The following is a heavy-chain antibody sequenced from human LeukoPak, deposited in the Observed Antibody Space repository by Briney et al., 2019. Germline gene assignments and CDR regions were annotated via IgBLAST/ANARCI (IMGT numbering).Heavy chain of an antibody. V-gene: IGHV3-23*01. CDR1: GFTSSSYD. CDR3: AKGDSNAITYNLFDP. Sequence: GGSLRLSCAVSGFTSSSYDMSWVRQAPGKGLEWVSAISATGGSTYYADSVKGRFTVSRDNSRDRLYLQMNSLRAEETAVYYCAKGDSNAITYNLFDPWGQGTLVTVSS. CDR2: ISATGGST. J-gene: IGHJ5*02. D-gene: IGHD2-2*01.